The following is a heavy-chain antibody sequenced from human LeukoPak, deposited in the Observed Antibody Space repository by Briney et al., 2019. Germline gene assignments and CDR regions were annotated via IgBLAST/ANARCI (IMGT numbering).Heavy chain of an antibody. J-gene: IGHJ4*02. CDR2: IYHSGST. CDR3: AREGSDYDILTGYYPLGH. Sequence: SETLSPTCAVSGGSISSSNWWSWVRQPPGKGLEWIGEIYHSGSTNYNPSLKSRVTISVDKSKNQFSLKLSSVTAADTAVYYCAREGSDYDILTGYYPLGHWGQGTLVTVSS. D-gene: IGHD3-9*01. CDR1: GGSISSSNW. V-gene: IGHV4-4*02.